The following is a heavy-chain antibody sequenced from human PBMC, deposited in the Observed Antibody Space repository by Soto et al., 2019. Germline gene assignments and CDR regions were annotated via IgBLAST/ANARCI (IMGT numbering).Heavy chain of an antibody. D-gene: IGHD3-22*01. Sequence: SETLSLTCTVSGGSISTYYWSWIRQPPGKGLEWIGYIYYSGSTNYNPSLKSRVSISVDTSKNQFSLKLSSVTAADTAVYYCGREYRSSYYDSSGYSPFDYWGQGTLVTVSS. CDR1: GGSISTYY. J-gene: IGHJ4*02. CDR3: GREYRSSYYDSSGYSPFDY. CDR2: IYYSGST. V-gene: IGHV4-59*01.